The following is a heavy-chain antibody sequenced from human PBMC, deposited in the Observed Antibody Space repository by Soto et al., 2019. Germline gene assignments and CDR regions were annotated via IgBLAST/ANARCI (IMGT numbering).Heavy chain of an antibody. V-gene: IGHV3-7*03. CDR3: ARTRADYGEDHGMDV. J-gene: IGHJ6*02. D-gene: IGHD4-17*01. CDR2: IKQDGSEK. Sequence: PGGSLRLSCAASGFTFSSYWMSWVRQAPGKGLEWVANIKQDGSEKYYVDSVKGRFTISRDNAKNSLYLQMNSLRAEDTAVYYCARTRADYGEDHGMDVWGQGTTVTV. CDR1: GFTFSSYW.